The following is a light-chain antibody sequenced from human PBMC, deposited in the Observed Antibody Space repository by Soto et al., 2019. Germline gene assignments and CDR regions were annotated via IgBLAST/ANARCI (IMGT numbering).Light chain of an antibody. Sequence: QSVLTQPASVSGSPGQSITIPCSGRSSDLGGLNYVSWYQQHPGKVPKLIIYKVDNRPSGISDRFSASKSGNTASLTISGLQAEDEAHYYCSSYTSISTLYVFGTGTKVTL. CDR1: SSDLGGLNY. CDR2: KVD. CDR3: SSYTSISTLYV. J-gene: IGLJ1*01. V-gene: IGLV2-14*01.